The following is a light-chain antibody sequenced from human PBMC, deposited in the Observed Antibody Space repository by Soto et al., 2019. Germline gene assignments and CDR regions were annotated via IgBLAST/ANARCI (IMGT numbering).Light chain of an antibody. J-gene: IGKJ4*01. CDR3: HQYGISP. CDR1: QSVTSDY. V-gene: IGKV3-20*01. CDR2: GAS. Sequence: EIVLTQSPGTLSLSPGERATLSCRASQSVTSDYLAWYQQKPGQAPRLLIYGASRRATGIPDRFSGSGSGTEFSLTISRLEPEDFAVYYCHQYGISPFGGGTKVGIK.